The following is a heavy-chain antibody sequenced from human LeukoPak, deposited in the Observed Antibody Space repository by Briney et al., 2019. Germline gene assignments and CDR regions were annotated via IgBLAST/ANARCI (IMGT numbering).Heavy chain of an antibody. D-gene: IGHD6-19*01. CDR1: GFSFSSHA. V-gene: IGHV3-30*06. CDR3: ARDRNSGWPYYFDY. CDR2: ISYDGSNK. Sequence: GRSLRLSCEASGFSFSSHAMQWVRQAPGKGLEWVAVISYDGSNKYYADSVKGRFTISRDNSKNTLYLQMNSLRAEDTAVYYCARDRNSGWPYYFDYWGQGTLVTVSS. J-gene: IGHJ4*02.